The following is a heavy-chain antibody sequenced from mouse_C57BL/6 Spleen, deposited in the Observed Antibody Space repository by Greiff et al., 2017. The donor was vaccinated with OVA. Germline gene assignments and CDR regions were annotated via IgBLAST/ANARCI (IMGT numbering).Heavy chain of an antibody. D-gene: IGHD1-1*01. Sequence: QVQLQQSGPELVKPGASVKLSCKASGYTFTSYDINWVKQRPGQGLEWIGWIYPRDGSTKYNEKFKGKATLTVDTSSSTAYMELHSLTSEDSAVYFCARLTTVERDYFDYWGQGTTLTVSS. CDR1: GYTFTSYD. CDR3: ARLTTVERDYFDY. V-gene: IGHV1-85*01. CDR2: IYPRDGST. J-gene: IGHJ2*01.